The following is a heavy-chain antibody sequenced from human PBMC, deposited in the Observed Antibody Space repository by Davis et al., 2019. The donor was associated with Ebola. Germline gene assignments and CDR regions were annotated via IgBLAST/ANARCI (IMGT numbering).Heavy chain of an antibody. CDR1: GFTVSSNY. CDR3: AITPSSGWLGLGNYYYGMDV. J-gene: IGHJ6*02. V-gene: IGHV3-53*01. Sequence: PGGSLRLSCAASGFTVSSNYMSWGRQAPGKGLEWVSVIYSGGSTYYADSVKGRFTISRDNSKNTLYLQMNSLRAEDTAVYYCAITPSSGWLGLGNYYYGMDVWGQGTTVTVSS. CDR2: IYSGGST. D-gene: IGHD6-19*01.